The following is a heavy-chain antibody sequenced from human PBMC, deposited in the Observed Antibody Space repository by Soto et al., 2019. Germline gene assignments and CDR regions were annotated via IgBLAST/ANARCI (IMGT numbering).Heavy chain of an antibody. CDR2: IWYDGSNK. CDR3: ARDRDWSGGSCYSAYYGMDV. Sequence: QVQLVESGGSVVQPGRSLRLSCAASGFTFSSYGMHWVRQAPGKGLEWVAVIWYDGSNKYYADSVKGRFTISRDNSKNTLSLQMTSLRAEVTAVYYCARDRDWSGGSCYSAYYGMDVWGQGTTVTVSS. CDR1: GFTFSSYG. D-gene: IGHD2-15*01. V-gene: IGHV3-33*01. J-gene: IGHJ6*02.